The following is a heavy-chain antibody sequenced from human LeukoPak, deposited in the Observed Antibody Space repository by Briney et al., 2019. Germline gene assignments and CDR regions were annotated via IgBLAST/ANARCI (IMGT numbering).Heavy chain of an antibody. J-gene: IGHJ4*02. V-gene: IGHV3-7*01. CDR1: GFTFSSYW. Sequence: GGSLRLSCAASGFTFSSYWMSWVRQAPGKGLEWVANIKQDGSEKYYVDSVKGRFTISRDNAKNSLYLQMNSLRAEDTAVYYCAREDNRGHYGYHYWGQGTLVAVSS. CDR3: AREDNRGHYGYHY. D-gene: IGHD5-18*01. CDR2: IKQDGSEK.